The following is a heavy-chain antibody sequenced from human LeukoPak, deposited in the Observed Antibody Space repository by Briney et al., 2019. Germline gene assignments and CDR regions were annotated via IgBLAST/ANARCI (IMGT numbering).Heavy chain of an antibody. Sequence: SETLSLTCNVSAGSFISSSHHWGWIRQSPGKGLEWIGTVYYGRTTYYNPSLDGRVTISLDTSANHFSLQLNSVTAADTAVYYCVRHDGRGGATMGAFDSWGQGSLVTVSS. J-gene: IGHJ5*01. CDR2: VYYGRTT. V-gene: IGHV4-39*01. D-gene: IGHD5-12*01. CDR1: AGSFISSSHH. CDR3: VRHDGRGGATMGAFDS.